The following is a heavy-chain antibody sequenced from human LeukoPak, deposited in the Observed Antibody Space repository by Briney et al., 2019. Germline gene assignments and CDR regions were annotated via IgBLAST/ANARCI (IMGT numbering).Heavy chain of an antibody. Sequence: SETLSLTCAVSGYSISSGYHWGWIRQPPGKGLEWIGSIYHSGSTYYNPSLKSRVTISVDTSKNQFSLKLSSVTAADTAVYYCARWAGNSYYDFWSGYYLDYWGQGTLVTVSS. J-gene: IGHJ4*02. V-gene: IGHV4-38-2*01. CDR1: GYSISSGYH. CDR3: ARWAGNSYYDFWSGYYLDY. D-gene: IGHD3-3*01. CDR2: IYHSGST.